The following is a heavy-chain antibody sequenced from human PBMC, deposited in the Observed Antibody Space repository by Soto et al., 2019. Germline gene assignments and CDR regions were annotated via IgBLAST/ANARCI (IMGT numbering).Heavy chain of an antibody. CDR3: ARVPLDCSGGSCFTFDY. D-gene: IGHD2-15*01. CDR1: GGSISSGGYY. V-gene: IGHV4-31*03. J-gene: IGHJ4*02. Sequence: QVQLQESGPGLVKPSQTLFLTCTVSGGSISSGGYYWSGIRQHPGKGLEWIGYIYYSGSTYYNPSLKRRVTISVDTSKNQFSLTLRSVTAADTSVYYCARVPLDCSGGSCFTFDYWGQGTLVTVSS. CDR2: IYYSGST.